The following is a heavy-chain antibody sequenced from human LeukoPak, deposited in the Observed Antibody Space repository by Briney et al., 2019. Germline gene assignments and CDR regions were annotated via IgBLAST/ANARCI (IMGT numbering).Heavy chain of an antibody. CDR3: AKDFPTYCSSTSCYSIDY. Sequence: GGSLRLSCAASGFTFSSYAMSWVRQAPGKGLEWVSAISGSGGSTYYADSVKGRFTISRDNSKNTLYLQMNSLRAEDTAVYYCAKDFPTYCSSTSCYSIDYWGQGTLSPSPQ. CDR1: GFTFSSYA. V-gene: IGHV3-23*01. CDR2: ISGSGGST. J-gene: IGHJ4*02. D-gene: IGHD2-2*01.